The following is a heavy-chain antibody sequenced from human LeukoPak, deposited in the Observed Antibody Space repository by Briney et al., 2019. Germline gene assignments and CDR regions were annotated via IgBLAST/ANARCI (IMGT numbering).Heavy chain of an antibody. V-gene: IGHV4-39*07. CDR3: ARRVAARGPTRARWFDP. J-gene: IGHJ5*02. CDR2: INHSGST. D-gene: IGHD6-6*01. Sequence: SETLSLTCTVSGDSISNGAYYWGWIRQPPGKGLEWIGEINHSGSTNYNPSLKSRLTISIDTSKNQFSLKLRSVTAADTAVYYCARRVAARGPTRARWFDPWAQGTLVTVSS. CDR1: GDSISNGAYY.